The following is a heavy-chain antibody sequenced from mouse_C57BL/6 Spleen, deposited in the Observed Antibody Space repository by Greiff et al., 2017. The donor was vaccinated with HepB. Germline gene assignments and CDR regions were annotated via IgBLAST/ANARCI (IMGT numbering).Heavy chain of an antibody. D-gene: IGHD3-1*01. J-gene: IGHJ4*01. V-gene: IGHV5-4*01. CDR3: ARDREDYAMDY. Sequence: EVMLVESGGGLVKPGGSLKLSCAASGFTFSSYAMSWVRQTPEKRLEWVATISDGGSYTYYPDNVKGRFTISRDNAKNNLYLQMSHLKSEDTAMYYCARDREDYAMDYWGQGTSVTVSS. CDR1: GFTFSSYA. CDR2: ISDGGSYT.